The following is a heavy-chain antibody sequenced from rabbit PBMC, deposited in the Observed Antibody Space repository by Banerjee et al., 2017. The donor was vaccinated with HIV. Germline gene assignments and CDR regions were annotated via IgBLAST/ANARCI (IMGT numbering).Heavy chain of an antibody. Sequence: QEQLEESGGDLVKPGRSLTLPCTASGFSFSDKYVMCWVRQAPGKGLEWIGCIYGGSGSTTYYASWAKGRFTISKTSSTTVTLQMTSLTAADTATYFCARDLAGVIGWNFGLWGPGTLVTVS. J-gene: IGHJ4*01. CDR1: GFSFSDKYV. CDR3: ARDLAGVIGWNFGL. CDR2: IYGGSGSTT. V-gene: IGHV1S45*01. D-gene: IGHD4-1*01.